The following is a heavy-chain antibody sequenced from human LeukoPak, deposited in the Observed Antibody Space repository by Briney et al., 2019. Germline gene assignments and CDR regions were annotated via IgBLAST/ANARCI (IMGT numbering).Heavy chain of an antibody. D-gene: IGHD4-11*01. J-gene: IGHJ6*03. V-gene: IGHV5-51*01. CDR2: IYPGDSDT. CDR3: ARLTTVTTTTPYYMDV. CDR1: GYSFTGSW. Sequence: GESLKISCKGSGYSFTGSWIAWVRQMPGKGLEWMGTIYPGDSDTRYSPSFQGLVTISADKSISTAYLQWSSLKASDAAMYYCARLTTVTTTTPYYMDVWGKGTTVTVSS.